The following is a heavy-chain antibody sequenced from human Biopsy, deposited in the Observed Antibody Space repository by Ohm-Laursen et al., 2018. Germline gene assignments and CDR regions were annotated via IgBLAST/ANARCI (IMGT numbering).Heavy chain of an antibody. Sequence: SQTLSLTCAVSGYSISSDYRWGWIRQAPGKTLGWLGNIFKDGNTHYNPSLRSRLIISIDTSKNQFSLMMTSVSGADTAVYFCARVGSGWAPFDKWGPGTLVTVSS. CDR3: ARVGSGWAPFDK. D-gene: IGHD6-19*01. J-gene: IGHJ4*02. CDR2: IFKDGNT. V-gene: IGHV4-38-2*01. CDR1: GYSISSDYR.